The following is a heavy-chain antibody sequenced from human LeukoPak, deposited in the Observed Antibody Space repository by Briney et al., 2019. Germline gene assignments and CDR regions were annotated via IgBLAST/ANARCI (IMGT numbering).Heavy chain of an antibody. Sequence: ASVKVSCKASGYTFTGYYMYWVRQAPGQGLEWMGWINPNSGVTNYAQKFQGRVTMTRDTSISTAYMELSRLRSDDTAVYYCAGDLLGRSGDYWGQGTLVTVSS. J-gene: IGHJ4*02. D-gene: IGHD3-10*01. CDR1: GYTFTGYY. V-gene: IGHV1-2*02. CDR2: INPNSGVT. CDR3: AGDLLGRSGDY.